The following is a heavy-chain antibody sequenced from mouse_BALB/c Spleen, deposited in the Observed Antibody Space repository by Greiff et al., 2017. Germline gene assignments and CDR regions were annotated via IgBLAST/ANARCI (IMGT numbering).Heavy chain of an antibody. CDR1: GFTFSSFG. Sequence: EVMLVESGGGLVQPGGSRKLSCAASGFTFSSFGMHWVRQAPEKGLEWVAYISSGSSTIYYADTVKGRFTISRDNPKNTLFLQMTSLRSEDTAMYYCARSRDPYFDVWGAGTTVTVSS. V-gene: IGHV5-17*02. J-gene: IGHJ1*01. CDR2: ISSGSSTI. CDR3: ARSRDPYFDV.